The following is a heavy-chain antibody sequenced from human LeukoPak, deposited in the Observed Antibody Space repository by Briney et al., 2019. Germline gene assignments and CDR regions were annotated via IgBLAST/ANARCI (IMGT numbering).Heavy chain of an antibody. CDR3: VRSPAVGYDRPGLYFYYMDV. V-gene: IGHV5-51*01. Sequence: GESLKISCKGSGSIFTNDWIGWVRRLPGKGLEWMGIVYPGDSDTRYSPSFEGQVTISADKSINTGYLQWSSLKASDTAIYYCVRSPAVGYDRPGLYFYYMDVWGKGTPVTASS. CDR1: GSIFTNDW. D-gene: IGHD2-2*01. CDR2: VYPGDSDT. J-gene: IGHJ6*03.